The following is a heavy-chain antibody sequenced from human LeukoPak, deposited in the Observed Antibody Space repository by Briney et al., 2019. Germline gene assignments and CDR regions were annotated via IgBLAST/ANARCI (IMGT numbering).Heavy chain of an antibody. CDR3: AQGGYFAFNC. CDR1: GFALSTYD. CDR2: INRSGGI. Sequence: GGSLRLSCVASGFALSTYDMQWVRQAPGKGLEWVSGINRSGGIYYTDSVKGRFTISRDNSKSTLYLAMNSLRADETVVYYCAQGGYFAFNCWGQGTMVTVSS. J-gene: IGHJ3*01. D-gene: IGHD3-9*01. V-gene: IGHV3-23*01.